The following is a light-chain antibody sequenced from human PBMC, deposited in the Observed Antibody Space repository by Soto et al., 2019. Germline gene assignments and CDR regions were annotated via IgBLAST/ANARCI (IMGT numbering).Light chain of an antibody. V-gene: IGKV3-15*01. Sequence: RVMTRSPAPLSVSPGERATLSCRASQSVSSNLAWYQQKPGQAPRLLIYGASTRATGIPARFSGSGSGTEFTLTISRLEPEDFAVYYCQQYGSSPETFGQGTKVDIK. J-gene: IGKJ1*01. CDR3: QQYGSSPET. CDR2: GAS. CDR1: QSVSSN.